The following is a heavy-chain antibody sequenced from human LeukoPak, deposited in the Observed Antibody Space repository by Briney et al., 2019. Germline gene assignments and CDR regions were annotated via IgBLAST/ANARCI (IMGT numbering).Heavy chain of an antibody. V-gene: IGHV4-59*12. Sequence: SETLSLTCTVSGASISGYYWSWIRQPPGKRLEWIGYIISTGTINYNPSLKSRVTISVDTSKNQFSLKLSSVTAADTAVYYCARVSVEDPPPSPTYYFDYWGQGTLVTVSS. D-gene: IGHD2-15*01. CDR1: GASISGYY. CDR2: IISTGTI. J-gene: IGHJ4*02. CDR3: ARVSVEDPPPSPTYYFDY.